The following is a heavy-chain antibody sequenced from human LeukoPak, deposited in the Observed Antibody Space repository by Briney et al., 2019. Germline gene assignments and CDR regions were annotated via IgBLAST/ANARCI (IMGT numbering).Heavy chain of an antibody. CDR2: ISPSGGST. V-gene: IGHV3-23*01. Sequence: GGSLRLSCAASGFSFSSYAMSWVRQSPGKGLEWVSAISPSGGSTYYADSVKGRFTISRDNSKNTLYLQMNSLRAEDTAVYYCARASSVLRYFDWLPGPFDYWGQGTLVTVSS. CDR3: ARASSVLRYFDWLPGPFDY. J-gene: IGHJ4*02. D-gene: IGHD3-9*01. CDR1: GFSFSSYA.